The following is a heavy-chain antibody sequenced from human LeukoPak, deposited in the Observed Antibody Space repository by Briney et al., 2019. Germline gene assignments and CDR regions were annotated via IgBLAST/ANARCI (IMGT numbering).Heavy chain of an antibody. CDR1: GASISSSRYY. V-gene: IGHV4-39*01. CDR3: ARSSIASTKICFDP. J-gene: IGHJ5*02. D-gene: IGHD6-6*01. CDR2: IHYSRGT. Sequence: SETLSLTCTVSGASISSSRYYWAWIRQPPGRGLEWIGSIHYSRGTYYNPSLKSRVSISADTSKNQFSLKLSSVTAADTAVYYCARSSIASTKICFDPWGQGTLVTVSS.